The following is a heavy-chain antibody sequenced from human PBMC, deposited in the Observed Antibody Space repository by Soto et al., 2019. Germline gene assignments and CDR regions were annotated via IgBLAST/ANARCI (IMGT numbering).Heavy chain of an antibody. V-gene: IGHV1-24*01. CDR1: GYTLTELS. Sequence: ASVKVSCKVSGYTLTELSMHWVRQAPGKGLEWMGGFDPEDGETIYAQKFQGRVTMTEDTSTDTAYMEMSSLRSEDTAVYYCATDQASIYGDYAFDIWGQGTMVTVSS. CDR2: FDPEDGET. J-gene: IGHJ3*02. D-gene: IGHD4-17*01. CDR3: ATDQASIYGDYAFDI.